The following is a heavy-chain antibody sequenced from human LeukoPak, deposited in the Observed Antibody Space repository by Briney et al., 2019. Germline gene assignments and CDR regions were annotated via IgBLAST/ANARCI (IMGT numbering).Heavy chain of an antibody. Sequence: GGSLRLSCAASGFTFSSYWMHWVRQAPGKGLVWVSRINSDGSSTSYADSVRGRFTISRDNAKNTLYLQMNSLRAEDTAVYYCARVEGYYYDSSGYHDYWGQGTLVTVSS. D-gene: IGHD3-22*01. CDR2: INSDGSST. CDR1: GFTFSSYW. CDR3: ARVEGYYYDSSGYHDY. J-gene: IGHJ4*02. V-gene: IGHV3-74*01.